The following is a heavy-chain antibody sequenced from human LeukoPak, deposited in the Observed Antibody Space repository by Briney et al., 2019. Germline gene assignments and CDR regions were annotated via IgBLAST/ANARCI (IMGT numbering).Heavy chain of an antibody. J-gene: IGHJ4*02. Sequence: GESLKISCKGSGYSFTRYWIGWVRQMPGKGLEWMGIIYPDDSDTRYSPSFQGHVTISADKSISTAFLQWSSLKASDTAMYYCARQTGGLRAARPLDYWGQGTLVTVSS. CDR1: GYSFTRYW. CDR3: ARQTGGLRAARPLDY. CDR2: IYPDDSDT. D-gene: IGHD6-6*01. V-gene: IGHV5-51*01.